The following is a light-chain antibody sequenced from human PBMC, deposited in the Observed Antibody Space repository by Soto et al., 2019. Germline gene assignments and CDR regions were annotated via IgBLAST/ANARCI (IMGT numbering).Light chain of an antibody. V-gene: IGKV3-20*01. J-gene: IGKJ1*01. Sequence: IVLTQSPGTLSLSPGERATLSCRTSQTISSRHLAWYQQRPGQPPRLLIHAASSRATGIPERFSGIGSGTDFTLTISRLEPEDFAMYDCQQYHISRTFGQGTKVEIK. CDR1: QTISSRH. CDR3: QQYHISRT. CDR2: AAS.